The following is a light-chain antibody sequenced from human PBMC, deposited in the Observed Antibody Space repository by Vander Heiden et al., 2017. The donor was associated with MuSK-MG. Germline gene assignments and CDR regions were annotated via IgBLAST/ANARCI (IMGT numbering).Light chain of an antibody. CDR3: QQSDSTPLT. V-gene: IGKV1-39*01. Sequence: DIQMTQSPSSLSASVGDRVTITCRASQSLNSYLNWYQQKPGKAPKLLIYAACSLQSGVPSRFSGSGSGTYFTLTISRLQPEDFAIYYCQQSDSTPLTFVGGTKVEIK. CDR1: QSLNSY. J-gene: IGKJ4*01. CDR2: AAC.